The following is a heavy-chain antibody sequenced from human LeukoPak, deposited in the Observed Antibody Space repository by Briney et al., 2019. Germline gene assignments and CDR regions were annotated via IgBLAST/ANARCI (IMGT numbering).Heavy chain of an antibody. D-gene: IGHD5-12*01. CDR1: GFTFSSYS. CDR3: ARDLSGHDYRNPTHYYYGMDV. CDR2: ISSSSSYI. J-gene: IGHJ6*02. V-gene: IGHV3-21*01. Sequence: GGSLRLSCAASGFTFSSYSMNCVRQAPGKGLEWVSSISSSSSYIYYADSVKGRFTISRDNAKNSLYLQMNSLRAEDTAVYYCARDLSGHDYRNPTHYYYGMDVWGQGTTVTVSS.